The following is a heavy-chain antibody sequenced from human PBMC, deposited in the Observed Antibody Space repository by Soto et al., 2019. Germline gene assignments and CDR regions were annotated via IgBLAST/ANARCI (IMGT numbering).Heavy chain of an antibody. CDR2: IYYSGST. Sequence: PSETLSLTCTVSGGSISSGGHYWSWIRQHPGKGLEWIGYIYYSGSTYYNPSLKSRVTISVDTSKNQFSLKLSSVTAADTAVYYCARGGRRSPGMDVWGQGTTVTVSS. CDR3: ARGGRRSPGMDV. J-gene: IGHJ6*02. CDR1: GGSISSGGHY. V-gene: IGHV4-31*03.